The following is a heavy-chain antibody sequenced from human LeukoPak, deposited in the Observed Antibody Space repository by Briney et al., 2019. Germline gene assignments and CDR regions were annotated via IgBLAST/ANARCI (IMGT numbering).Heavy chain of an antibody. V-gene: IGHV1-69*13. J-gene: IGHJ6*02. CDR2: IIPVFTTT. CDR3: ARPYKRQLVHNYYYAVDV. Sequence: GASVKVSCKASGGTFSTFAISWVRQAPGQGLEWLGGIIPVFTTTHYAQKFQGRVTITADESTNTVYMELSSLRSDDTAVYYCARPYKRQLVHNYYYAVDVWGQGTTVTVSS. CDR1: GGTFSTFA. D-gene: IGHD1-1*01.